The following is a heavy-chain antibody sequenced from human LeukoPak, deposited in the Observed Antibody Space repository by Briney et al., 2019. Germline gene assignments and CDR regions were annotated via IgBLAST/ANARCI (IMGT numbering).Heavy chain of an antibody. V-gene: IGHV3-23*01. Sequence: PGRSLRLSCAASGFTFSSYGMHWVRQAPGKGLEWVSGISGSGGSTYYADSVKGRFTVSRDNSKNTLYLQMNSLRAEDRAVYYCAKDVTWVQLCLDYWGQGTLVTVSS. CDR1: GFTFSSYG. CDR2: ISGSGGST. J-gene: IGHJ4*02. CDR3: AKDVTWVQLCLDY. D-gene: IGHD5-18*01.